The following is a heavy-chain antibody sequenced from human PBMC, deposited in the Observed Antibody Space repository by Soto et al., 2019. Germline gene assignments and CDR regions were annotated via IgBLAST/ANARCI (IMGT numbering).Heavy chain of an antibody. D-gene: IGHD3-10*01. J-gene: IGHJ6*02. Sequence: EVQLVESGGGLVQPGGSLRLSCAASGFTFSSYAMNWVRQAPGKGLEWVSYISSSGSTIYYADSVKGRFTISRDNAKNSLYLQMNSLRAEDTAVYYCARESMVRGVLHYYGMDVWGQGTTVTVSS. CDR3: ARESMVRGVLHYYGMDV. V-gene: IGHV3-48*03. CDR2: ISSSGSTI. CDR1: GFTFSSYA.